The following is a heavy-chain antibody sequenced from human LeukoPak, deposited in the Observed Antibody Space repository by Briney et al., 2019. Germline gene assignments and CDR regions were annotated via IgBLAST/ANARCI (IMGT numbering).Heavy chain of an antibody. V-gene: IGHV3-11*01. CDR3: AKTRGYYDSSGYYLDY. CDR2: ISSSGSTI. J-gene: IGHJ4*02. CDR1: GFTFSDYY. Sequence: GGSLRLSCAASGFTFSDYYMSWIRQAPGKGLEWVSYISSSGSTIYYADSVKGRFTISRDNAKNSLYLQMNSLRAEDTAVYYCAKTRGYYDSSGYYLDYWGQGTLVTVSS. D-gene: IGHD3-22*01.